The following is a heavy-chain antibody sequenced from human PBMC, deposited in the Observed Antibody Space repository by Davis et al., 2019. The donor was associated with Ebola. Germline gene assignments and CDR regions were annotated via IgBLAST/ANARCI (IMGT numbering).Heavy chain of an antibody. D-gene: IGHD3-3*01. CDR2: IKQDGSEK. CDR1: GFTFSSYW. Sequence: GESLKISCAASGFTFSSYWMSWVRQAPGKGLEWVANIKQDGSEKYYVDSVKGRFTISRDNAKNSLYLQMNSLRAEDTAVYYCARVKSDFWSGSLPWFDPWGQGTLVTVSS. J-gene: IGHJ5*02. V-gene: IGHV3-7*01. CDR3: ARVKSDFWSGSLPWFDP.